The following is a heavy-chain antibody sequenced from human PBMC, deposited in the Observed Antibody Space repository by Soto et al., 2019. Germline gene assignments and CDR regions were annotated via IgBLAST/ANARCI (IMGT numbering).Heavy chain of an antibody. Sequence: QVHLVQSGAEVKKPGASVKVSCKASGYTFTNYDINWVRQAPGQGLEWSGWISTYTGNTNYAQKLQGRVTMTTDTSTSTAYMELTSLRSDDTAVYYCARGYYYGSGRPTPGGMDVWGQGTTVTVSS. D-gene: IGHD3-10*01. CDR1: GYTFTNYD. CDR2: ISTYTGNT. V-gene: IGHV1-18*01. CDR3: ARGYYYGSGRPTPGGMDV. J-gene: IGHJ6*02.